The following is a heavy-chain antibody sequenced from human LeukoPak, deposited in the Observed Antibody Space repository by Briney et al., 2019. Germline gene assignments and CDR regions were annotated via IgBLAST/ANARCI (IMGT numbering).Heavy chain of an antibody. CDR2: IYTSGST. Sequence: PSETLSLTCTVSGGSISSSSYYWSWIRQPAGKGLEWIGRIYTSGSTNYNPSLKSRVTMSVDTSKNQFSLKLSSVTAADTAVYYCARRMITFGGVIVYYFDYWGQGTLVTVSS. D-gene: IGHD3-16*02. V-gene: IGHV4-61*02. CDR1: GGSISSSSYY. J-gene: IGHJ4*02. CDR3: ARRMITFGGVIVYYFDY.